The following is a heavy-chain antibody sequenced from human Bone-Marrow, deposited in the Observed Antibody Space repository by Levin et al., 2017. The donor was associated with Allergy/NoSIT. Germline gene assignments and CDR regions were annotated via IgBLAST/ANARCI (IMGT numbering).Heavy chain of an antibody. CDR3: ARDMAFDFWSGYSVYNWFDP. D-gene: IGHD3-3*01. CDR2: IWYDGSNK. V-gene: IGHV3-33*01. CDR1: GFTFSSYG. J-gene: IGHJ5*02. Sequence: GESLKISCAASGFTFSSYGMHWVRQAPGKGLEWVAVIWYDGSNKYYADSVKGRFTISRDNSKNTLYLQMNSLRAEDTAVYYCARDMAFDFWSGYSVYNWFDPWGQGTLVTVSS.